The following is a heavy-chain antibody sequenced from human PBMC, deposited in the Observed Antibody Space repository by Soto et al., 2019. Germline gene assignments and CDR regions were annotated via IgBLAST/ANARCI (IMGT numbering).Heavy chain of an antibody. J-gene: IGHJ5*02. D-gene: IGHD6-19*01. CDR3: AKALTVAGHMLNWFDP. V-gene: IGHV3-23*01. CDR2: ISGSGGST. Sequence: RSLRLSCAASGFTVSSYAMSWVRQAPGKGLEWVSAISGSGGSTYYADSVKGRFTISRDNSKNTLYLQMNSLRAEDTAVYYCAKALTVAGHMLNWFDPSGQGIIVTVSS. CDR1: GFTVSSYA.